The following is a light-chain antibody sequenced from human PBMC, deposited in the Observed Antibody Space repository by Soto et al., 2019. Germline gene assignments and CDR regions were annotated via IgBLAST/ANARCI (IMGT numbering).Light chain of an antibody. J-gene: IGLJ1*01. V-gene: IGLV1-40*01. CDR2: GNN. Sequence: QSVLTQPPSVSGAPGQRVTISCIGSNSHFGAGDDVHWYKQLPGAAPKLVIHGNNNRPSGVPDRFSGCMSGTSASLAITRLQAGDEADYACQSYDTGLSALVFGTGTKVTVL. CDR1: NSHFGAGDD. CDR3: QSYDTGLSALV.